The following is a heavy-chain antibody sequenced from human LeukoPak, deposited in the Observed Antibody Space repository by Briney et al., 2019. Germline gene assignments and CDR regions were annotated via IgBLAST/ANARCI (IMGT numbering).Heavy chain of an antibody. CDR2: IKSKTDGGTT. CDR1: GFTVSSNY. D-gene: IGHD6-13*01. J-gene: IGHJ4*02. Sequence: GGSLRLSCAASGFTVSSNYMTWVRQAPGKGLEWVGRIKSKTDGGTTDYAAPVKGRFTISRDDSKNTLYLQMNSLKTEDTAVYYCTTGLTIAAADFDYWGQGTLVTVSS. CDR3: TTGLTIAAADFDY. V-gene: IGHV3-15*01.